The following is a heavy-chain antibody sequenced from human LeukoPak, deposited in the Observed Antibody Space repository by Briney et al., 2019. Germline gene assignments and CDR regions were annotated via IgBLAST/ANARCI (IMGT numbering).Heavy chain of an antibody. J-gene: IGHJ4*02. CDR1: GGSISSYY. CDR2: IYYSGST. V-gene: IGHV4-59*08. D-gene: IGHD1-26*01. Sequence: SETLSLTFTVSGGSISSYYWSWIRQPPGKGLEWIGYIYYSGSTNYNPSLKRRVTISVDTSKNQFSLKLSSVTAADSSVYYWARFHSGSYSRYFDYWVQGNLVTVSS. CDR3: ARFHSGSYSRYFDY.